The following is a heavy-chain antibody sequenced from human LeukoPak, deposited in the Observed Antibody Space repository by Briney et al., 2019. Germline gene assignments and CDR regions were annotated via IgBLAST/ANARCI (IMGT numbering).Heavy chain of an antibody. D-gene: IGHD6-19*01. V-gene: IGHV4-4*02. CDR2: LYHTGST. J-gene: IGHJ3*02. CDR1: GGSVSSNNW. CDR3: ATHMAVAGWGAFDI. Sequence: LETLSLTCAVSGGSVSSNNWWSWVRQPPRKGLEWIGELYHTGSTNFNPSLKSRVTVSMDKSKNQFFLKLTSVTAADTAVYYCATHMAVAGWGAFDIWGQGTMVTVSS.